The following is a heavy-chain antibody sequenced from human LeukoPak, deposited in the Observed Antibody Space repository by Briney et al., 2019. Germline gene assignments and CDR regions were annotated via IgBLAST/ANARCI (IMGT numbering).Heavy chain of an antibody. CDR3: ARIHRRADSNYEDWYFDL. D-gene: IGHD4-11*01. J-gene: IGHJ2*01. V-gene: IGHV4-59*12. CDR1: GGSIGTYY. CDR2: IYNSEST. Sequence: PSETLSLTCTVSGGSIGTYYWSWIRQPPGKGLEWIGYIYNSESTNYNPSLKSRVTISMDTSKNQFSLRLTSVTAADTAVYYCARIHRRADSNYEDWYFDLWGRGTLVTVSS.